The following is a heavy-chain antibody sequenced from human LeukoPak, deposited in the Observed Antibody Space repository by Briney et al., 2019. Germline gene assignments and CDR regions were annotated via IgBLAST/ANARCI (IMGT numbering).Heavy chain of an antibody. CDR2: INHSGST. J-gene: IGHJ4*02. V-gene: IGHV4-34*01. D-gene: IGHD1-1*01. CDR1: GGSFSGYY. CDR3: AKGRTVKD. Sequence: SETLSLTCAVYGGSFSGYYWSWIRQPPGKGLEWIGEINHSGSTNYNPSLKSRVTISVDTSKNQFSLKLSSVTAADTAVYYCAKGRTVKDWGQGTLVTVSS.